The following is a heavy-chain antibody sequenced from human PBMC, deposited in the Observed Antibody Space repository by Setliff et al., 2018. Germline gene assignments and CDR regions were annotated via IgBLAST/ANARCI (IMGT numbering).Heavy chain of an antibody. V-gene: IGHV1-46*01. D-gene: IGHD3-3*01. CDR3: ARGSVTIFGVVLSNWFDP. Sequence: ASVKVSCKASGYTFTSYYMHWVRQAPGQGLEWMGIINPSGGSTSYAQKFQGRVTMTRDTSTSTAYMELSSLRSEDTAVYYCARGSVTIFGVVLSNWFDPWGQGTLVTVSS. CDR1: GYTFTSYY. CDR2: INPSGGST. J-gene: IGHJ5*02.